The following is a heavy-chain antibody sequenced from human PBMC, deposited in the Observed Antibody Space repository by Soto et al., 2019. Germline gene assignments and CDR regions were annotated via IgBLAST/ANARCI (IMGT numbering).Heavy chain of an antibody. J-gene: IGHJ6*02. CDR2: IIPIFGTA. V-gene: IGHV1-69*12. Sequence: QVQLVQSGAEVKKPGSSVKVSCKASGGTFSSYAISWVRQAPGQGLEWMGGIIPIFGTANYAQKFQGRVTITAVESTSIAYMELSSLRSEDTAVYYCARDIVLVPAAMYYYYGMVVWGQGTTGTVSS. CDR1: GGTFSSYA. D-gene: IGHD2-2*01. CDR3: ARDIVLVPAAMYYYYGMVV.